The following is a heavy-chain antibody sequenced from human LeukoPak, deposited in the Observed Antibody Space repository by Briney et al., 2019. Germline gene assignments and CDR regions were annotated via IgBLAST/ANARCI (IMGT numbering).Heavy chain of an antibody. V-gene: IGHV3-21*01. D-gene: IGHD3-3*01. CDR2: LSGDSEYI. CDR3: VRSLTHGVGDY. J-gene: IGHJ4*02. Sequence: GGSLRLSCAASGFTFSSHSMNWVRQAPGKALEWVISLSGDSEYIYYTDSNRGRFTISRDNAKNSLYMQMNNLRAEDTAVYYCVRSLTHGVGDYWGQGTLVTVSS. CDR1: GFTFSSHS.